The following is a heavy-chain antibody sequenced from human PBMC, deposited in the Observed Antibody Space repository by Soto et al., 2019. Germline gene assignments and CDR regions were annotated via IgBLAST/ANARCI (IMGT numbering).Heavy chain of an antibody. CDR3: VRVQSWDTKYYADV. J-gene: IGHJ6*04. V-gene: IGHV4-31*02. CDR2: IYYTGST. D-gene: IGHD1-26*01. CDR1: GAPLNVEGYY. Sequence: TLSLTWTVSGAPLNVEGYYLSRLRQHQDRGLKWIVYIYYTGSTYSNPALGSRVFISQDASQNQFSLQLTSVTAADTAVYFCVRVQSWDTKYYADVWGRGTTVTVSS.